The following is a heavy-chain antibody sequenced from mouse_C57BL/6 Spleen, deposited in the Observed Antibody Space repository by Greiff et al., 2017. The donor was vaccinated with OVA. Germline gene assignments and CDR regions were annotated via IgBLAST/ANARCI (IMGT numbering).Heavy chain of an antibody. CDR3: AREDYYGSSSYFDY. D-gene: IGHD1-1*01. CDR2: IDPSDSET. Sequence: QVQLQQPGAELVRPGSSVKLSCKASGYTFTSYWMHWVKQRPIQGLEWIGNIDPSDSETHYNQKFKDKATLTVDKSSSTAYMQLSSLTTEDSAVDYCAREDYYGSSSYFDYWGQGTTLTVSS. CDR1: GYTFTSYW. J-gene: IGHJ2*01. V-gene: IGHV1-52*01.